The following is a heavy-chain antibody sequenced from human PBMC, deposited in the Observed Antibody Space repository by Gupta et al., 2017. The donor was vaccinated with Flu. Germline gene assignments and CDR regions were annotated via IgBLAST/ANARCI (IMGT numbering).Heavy chain of an antibody. D-gene: IGHD3-3*01. V-gene: IGHV3-7*04. CDR3: ARTVDFWSGYYPHYFDF. Sequence: EVQLVESGGGLVQPGGSLRLSCAASGITFRTNWMSWVRQAPGKGLEWVANIKHDGSEKYYVDSVKGRFTISRDNAHNSVHLQMNSLRPEDTAVYYCARTVDFWSGYYPHYFDFWGQGTPVTVSS. CDR1: GITFRTNW. J-gene: IGHJ4*02. CDR2: IKHDGSEK.